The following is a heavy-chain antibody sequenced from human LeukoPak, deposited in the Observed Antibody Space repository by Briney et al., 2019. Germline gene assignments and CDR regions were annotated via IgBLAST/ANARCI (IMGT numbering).Heavy chain of an antibody. CDR1: GYTFTSYY. V-gene: IGHV1-46*04. J-gene: IGHJ4*02. CDR2: INPTGGGT. Sequence: ASVKVSCKASGYTFTSYYMHWVRQAPGQGLEWMGIINPTGGGTTYAQKLQGRVTMTRDMSTSTFYMELSSLISEDTAVYFCARGLCAGGSCYVLDYWAQGTLVTVSS. D-gene: IGHD2-15*01. CDR3: ARGLCAGGSCYVLDY.